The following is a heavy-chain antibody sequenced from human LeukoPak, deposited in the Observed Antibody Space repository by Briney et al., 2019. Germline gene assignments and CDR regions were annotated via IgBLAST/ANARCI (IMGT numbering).Heavy chain of an antibody. Sequence: PSETLSLTCAVYGGSFSGYYWSWIRQPPGKGLEWIGEINHSGSTNYNPSLKSRVTISVDTSKNQFSLKLSSVTAADTAVYYCARGFGYSYGPTHPLDYWGQGTLVTVSS. J-gene: IGHJ4*02. D-gene: IGHD5-18*01. CDR3: ARGFGYSYGPTHPLDY. CDR2: INHSGST. V-gene: IGHV4-34*01. CDR1: GGSFSGYY.